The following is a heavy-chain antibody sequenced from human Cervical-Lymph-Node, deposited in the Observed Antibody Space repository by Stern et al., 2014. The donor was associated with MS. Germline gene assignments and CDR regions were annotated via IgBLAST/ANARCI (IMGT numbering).Heavy chain of an antibody. D-gene: IGHD2-21*02. CDR1: GDTFSDHS. J-gene: IGHJ5*01. Sequence: QVQLVQSGAEVKRPGSSVTVSCKSSGDTFSDHSISWVRRAPGHGLEREGGIIPLFGAADYAQMFQGRVTITADESTTTAYMELSSLRSEDTAMYYCARGAYCGGDCYWGWFDSWGQGTLVTVSS. V-gene: IGHV1-69*01. CDR3: ARGAYCGGDCYWGWFDS. CDR2: IIPLFGAA.